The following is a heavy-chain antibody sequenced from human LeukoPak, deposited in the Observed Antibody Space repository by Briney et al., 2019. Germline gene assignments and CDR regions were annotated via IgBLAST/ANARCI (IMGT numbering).Heavy chain of an antibody. CDR3: ATTVNFNWFDP. CDR1: GGSINNHY. Sequence: PSETLSLTCTVSGGSINNHYWSWIRQPAGKGLEWIGRIFSSGSTNYNPSLKSRVTISVDTSKNQFSLKLNSVTAADTAVYYCATTVNFNWFDPWGQGALVTVSS. J-gene: IGHJ5*02. CDR2: IFSSGST. D-gene: IGHD4-11*01. V-gene: IGHV4-4*07.